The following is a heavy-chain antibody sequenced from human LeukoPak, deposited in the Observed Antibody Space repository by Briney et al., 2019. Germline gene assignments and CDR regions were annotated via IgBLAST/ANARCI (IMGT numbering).Heavy chain of an antibody. Sequence: GGSLRLSCAASGFTFSSYSMNWIRQAPGKGLEWLSYIDTRSTYMNYADSVKGRFTISRDNAKNSLYLQMDSLRADDTAVYYCAREGYGDGYNFGVWGPGTTVIVSS. J-gene: IGHJ6*02. D-gene: IGHD5-24*01. V-gene: IGHV3-21*05. CDR2: IDTRSTYM. CDR3: AREGYGDGYNFGV. CDR1: GFTFSSYS.